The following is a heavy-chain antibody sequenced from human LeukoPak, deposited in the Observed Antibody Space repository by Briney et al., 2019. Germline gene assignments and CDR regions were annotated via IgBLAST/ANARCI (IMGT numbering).Heavy chain of an antibody. Sequence: PGGSLRLSCAASGFTFSSYAMHWVRQAPGKGLVWVSHINSDGSITSYADSVKGRFTISRDNAKNTLYLQMNGLRAEDTAVYYCARDAVDTANAVWGQGTTVTVSS. CDR1: GFTFSSYA. D-gene: IGHD5-18*01. CDR2: INSDGSIT. V-gene: IGHV3-74*01. J-gene: IGHJ6*02. CDR3: ARDAVDTANAV.